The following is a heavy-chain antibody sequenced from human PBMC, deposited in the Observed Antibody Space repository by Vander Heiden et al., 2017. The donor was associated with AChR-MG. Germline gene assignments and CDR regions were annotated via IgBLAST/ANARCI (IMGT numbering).Heavy chain of an antibody. J-gene: IGHJ6*03. D-gene: IGHD3-3*01. Sequence: QVQLEQSGAEVKKPGSAVKVSCKASGGTLSNYAIRRVRQAPGQGLEWLGGIIPILDITDYAQNFQGRVAITADGSMTTAYMELSSLRSEDSAVYYCAKDGVLRFLERSSYSFHYMDVWGKGTTVTVSS. CDR3: AKDGVLRFLERSSYSFHYMDV. CDR1: GGTLSNYA. CDR2: IIPILDIT. V-gene: IGHV1-69*01.